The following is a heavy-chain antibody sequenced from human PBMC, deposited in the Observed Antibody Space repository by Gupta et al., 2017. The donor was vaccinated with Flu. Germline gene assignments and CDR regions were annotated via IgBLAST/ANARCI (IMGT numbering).Heavy chain of an antibody. CDR1: GFTFSSYA. D-gene: IGHD5-18*01. J-gene: IGHJ4*02. Sequence: EVQLLESGGGLVQPGGSLRLSCAASGFTFSSYAMSWVRQAPGKGLEWVSAISGSGGSTYYADSVKGRFTISRDNSKNTLYMQMNSLRAEDTAVYYCATTGRIQLWLRGNYFDYWGQGTLVTVSS. V-gene: IGHV3-23*01. CDR2: ISGSGGST. CDR3: ATTGRIQLWLRGNYFDY.